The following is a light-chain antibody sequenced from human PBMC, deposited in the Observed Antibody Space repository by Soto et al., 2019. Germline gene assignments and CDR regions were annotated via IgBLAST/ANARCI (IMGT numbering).Light chain of an antibody. CDR2: DAS. V-gene: IGKV1-5*01. CDR1: QSISKS. J-gene: IGKJ1*01. Sequence: DIQMTQSPSTLSASVGDRVTITCRASQSISKSLAWYQQKPGKAPKGVIWDASTLERGVPSRFSGRGYGTEFTLTISSLQPDDFATSYCQQYNGYLTWTFGQRTKV. CDR3: QQYNGYLTWT.